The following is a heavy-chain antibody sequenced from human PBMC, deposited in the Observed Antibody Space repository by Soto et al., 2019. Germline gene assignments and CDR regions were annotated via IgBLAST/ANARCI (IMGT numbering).Heavy chain of an antibody. CDR1: GFTFSSSA. D-gene: IGHD3-22*01. Sequence: QVQLVESGGGVVQPGRSLTLSCAASGFTFSSSAMHWVRQAPGKGLEWVAFISYDGSKKYYGDSVKGRFIISRDNSKNTLYVQMNGLRIEDTAVYYCAKDGGYDSSGFYRHSDYWGQGTLVTVSS. CDR2: ISYDGSKK. J-gene: IGHJ4*02. CDR3: AKDGGYDSSGFYRHSDY. V-gene: IGHV3-30*18.